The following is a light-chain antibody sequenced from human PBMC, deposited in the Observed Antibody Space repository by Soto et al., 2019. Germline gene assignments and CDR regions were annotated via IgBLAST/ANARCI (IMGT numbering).Light chain of an antibody. V-gene: IGLV2-23*03. J-gene: IGLJ2*01. CDR3: CSYAGSSTFEV. Sequence: QSALTQPASVSGSPGQSITISCTGTSSDVGSYNLVSWYQQHPGKAPKLMIYEGSKRPSGVSNRFSGSKSGNTASLTISGLHAEDEADYYCCSYAGSSTFEVFGGGTQLTV. CDR1: SSDVGSYNL. CDR2: EGS.